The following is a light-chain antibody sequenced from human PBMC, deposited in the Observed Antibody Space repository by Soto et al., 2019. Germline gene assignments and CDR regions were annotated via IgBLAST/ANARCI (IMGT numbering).Light chain of an antibody. CDR2: SAS. CDR3: QQSYSLPAT. Sequence: DIQMTQSPSSLSASVGDVVTITCRTSQTISNFLNWYQQKPGKAPILLIYSASRLQSGVPSRFSGSGSGTDFTLTINSLQPEDFATYYCQQSYSLPATFGQGTNVAIK. V-gene: IGKV1-39*01. J-gene: IGKJ1*01. CDR1: QTISNF.